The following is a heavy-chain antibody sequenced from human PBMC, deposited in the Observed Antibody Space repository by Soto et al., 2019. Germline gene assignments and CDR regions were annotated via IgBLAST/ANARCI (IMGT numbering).Heavy chain of an antibody. CDR2: INHSGST. CDR1: GGSFSGYY. CDR3: ARGFGYSYGLIYFDY. V-gene: IGHV4-34*01. J-gene: IGHJ4*02. D-gene: IGHD5-18*01. Sequence: RSLTCAVYGGSFSGYYWSWIRQPPGKGLEWIGEINHSGSTNYNPSLKSRVTISVDTSKNQFSLKLSSVTAADTAVYYCARGFGYSYGLIYFDYWGQGTLVTVSS.